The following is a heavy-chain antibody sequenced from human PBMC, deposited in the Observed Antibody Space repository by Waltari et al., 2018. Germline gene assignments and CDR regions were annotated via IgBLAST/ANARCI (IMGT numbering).Heavy chain of an antibody. CDR3: ALRTRGYGPPYFDY. J-gene: IGHJ4*02. V-gene: IGHV1-69-2*01. D-gene: IGHD5-12*01. Sequence: EVQLVQCVDEVKKPGATEKISCTVPEYNLHDYYKPWLQQPPGKGLEWMGLVDPEDGETIYAEKFQGRVTITADTSTDTAYMELSSLRSEDTAVYYCALRTRGYGPPYFDYWGQGTLVTVSS. CDR1: EYNLHDYY. CDR2: VDPEDGET.